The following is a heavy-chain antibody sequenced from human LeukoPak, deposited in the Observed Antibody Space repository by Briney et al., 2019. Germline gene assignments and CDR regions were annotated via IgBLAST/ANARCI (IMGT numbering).Heavy chain of an antibody. J-gene: IGHJ5*02. CDR3: ARSGLAMVRGVIIKPNNWFDP. D-gene: IGHD3-10*01. CDR1: GGSISSSSYY. Sequence: SETLSLTCTVSGGSISSSSYYWGWIRQPPGKGLEWIGSIYYSGSTYYNPSLKSRVTISADTSENQFSLKLSSVTAADTAVYYCARSGLAMVRGVIIKPNNWFDPWGQGTLVTVSS. CDR2: IYYSGST. V-gene: IGHV4-39*01.